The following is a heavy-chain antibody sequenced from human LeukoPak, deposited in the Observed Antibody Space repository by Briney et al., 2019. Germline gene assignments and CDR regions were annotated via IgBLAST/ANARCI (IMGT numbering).Heavy chain of an antibody. Sequence: PGGSLRLSCAASGLTFSSYAMSWVRQAPAKGLEWVSAISGSGGSTYYADSVKGRFTISRDNSKNTLYLQMNNLRAEDTVVYYCARDSTVTADAFDMWGQGRIVTVSS. D-gene: IGHD4-11*01. CDR2: ISGSGGST. CDR3: ARDSTVTADAFDM. CDR1: GLTFSSYA. V-gene: IGHV3-23*01. J-gene: IGHJ3*02.